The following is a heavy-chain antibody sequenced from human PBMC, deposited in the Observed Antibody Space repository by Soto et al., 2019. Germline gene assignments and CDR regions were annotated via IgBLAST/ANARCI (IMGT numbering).Heavy chain of an antibody. CDR3: ASGFVDTDWFDP. V-gene: IGHV4-4*02. Sequence: PSETLSLTCAVSGGSISSSNWWSWVRQPPGKGPEWIGEIYHSGSTNYNPSLKSRVTISADKSKNQFSLKLSSVTAADTAVYYCASGFVDTDWFDPWGQGTLVTVSS. CDR2: IYHSGST. CDR1: GGSISSSNW. D-gene: IGHD5-18*01. J-gene: IGHJ5*02.